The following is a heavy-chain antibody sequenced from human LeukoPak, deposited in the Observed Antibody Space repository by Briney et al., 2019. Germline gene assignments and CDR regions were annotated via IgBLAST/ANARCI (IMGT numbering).Heavy chain of an antibody. CDR3: AKKASSGYYYAFDY. D-gene: IGHD3-22*01. J-gene: IGHJ4*02. CDR2: ISNSGGNT. CDR1: GFTFSSYA. V-gene: IGHV3-23*01. Sequence: WGSLRLSCAASGFTFSSYAMSWVRQAPGKGLEWVASISNSGGNTYYADTLKGRVTISKDNSKNTPYMEMKSLSSDDTAVYYCAKKASSGYYYAFDYWGERTLVTVSS.